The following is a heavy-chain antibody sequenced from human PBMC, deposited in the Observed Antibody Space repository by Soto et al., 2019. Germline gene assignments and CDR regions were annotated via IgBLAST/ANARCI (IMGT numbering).Heavy chain of an antibody. CDR2: IKEDGSVT. D-gene: IGHD3-10*01. V-gene: IGHV3-7*01. CDR3: GTDQWGGAFDL. J-gene: IGHJ3*01. Sequence: GGSLRLSCATSDFTISPYWMTWVRQTPGQGLEFVANIKEDGSVTNYVDSVKGRFTISRDNAKNSLYLQMNSLRAEDTAVYYCGTDQWGGAFDLWGRGTTVTVSS. CDR1: DFTISPYW.